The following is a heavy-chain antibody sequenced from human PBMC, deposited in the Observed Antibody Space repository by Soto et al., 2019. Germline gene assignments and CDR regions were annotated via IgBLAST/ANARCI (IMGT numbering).Heavy chain of an antibody. Sequence: PGGSLRLSCAASGFTFSSYAMSWVRQAPGKGLEWVSGISGSGGNINYADSVKSRFTISRDNPKNTLYLQMNSLRAEDTAVYYCAKDSPYYYDSSDSVGAFDIWGQGTMVTVSS. CDR3: AKDSPYYYDSSDSVGAFDI. J-gene: IGHJ3*02. D-gene: IGHD3-22*01. CDR1: GFTFSSYA. CDR2: ISGSGGNI. V-gene: IGHV3-23*01.